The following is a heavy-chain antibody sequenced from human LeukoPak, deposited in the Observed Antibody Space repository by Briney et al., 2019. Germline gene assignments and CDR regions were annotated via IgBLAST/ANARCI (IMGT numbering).Heavy chain of an antibody. D-gene: IGHD3-22*01. CDR2: IYYSGST. CDR3: ARAYYYDSSGYYYPYYFDY. J-gene: IGHJ4*02. V-gene: IGHV4-34*01. Sequence: SETLSLTCAVYGGSFSGYCWSWIRQPPGKGLEWIGSIYYSGSTYYNPSLKSRATISVDTSKNQFSLKLSSVTAADTAVYYCARAYYYDSSGYYYPYYFDYWGQGTLVTVSS. CDR1: GGSFSGYC.